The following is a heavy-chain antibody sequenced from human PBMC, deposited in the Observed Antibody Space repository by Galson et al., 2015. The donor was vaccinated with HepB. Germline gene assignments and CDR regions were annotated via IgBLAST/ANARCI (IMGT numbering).Heavy chain of an antibody. J-gene: IGHJ6*02. CDR2: IIPIFGTA. CDR1: GGTFSSYV. V-gene: IGHV1-69*13. Sequence: SVTVSCKASGGTFSSYVISWVRQAPGQGLEWMGGIIPIFGTATYAQKFQGRVTITADESTSTAYMELSSLRSEDTAVYYCARDSGEEATNPEYSYYYCLDVWGQGTTVTVSS. CDR3: ARDSGEEATNPEYSYYYCLDV. D-gene: IGHD5-12*01.